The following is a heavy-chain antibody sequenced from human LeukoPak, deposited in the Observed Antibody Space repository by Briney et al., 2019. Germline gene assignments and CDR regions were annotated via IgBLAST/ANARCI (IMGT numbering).Heavy chain of an antibody. CDR3: VHRTSGYNFDY. Sequence: GSGPTLVKPTQTLTLTCTVSGFSLSTSGVGAGWIRQPPGKALEWLALIYGDDDKRYSPSLKSRLTITKDTSKNQMVLTMTNMDPVDTATYYCVHRTSGYNFDYWGQGTLVTVSS. D-gene: IGHD5-12*01. CDR1: GFSLSTSGVG. V-gene: IGHV2-5*02. CDR2: IYGDDDK. J-gene: IGHJ4*02.